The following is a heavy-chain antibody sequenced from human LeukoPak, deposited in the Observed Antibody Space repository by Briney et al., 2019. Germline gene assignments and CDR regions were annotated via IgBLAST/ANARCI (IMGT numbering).Heavy chain of an antibody. CDR1: GFTVSSSS. V-gene: IGHV3-66*01. J-gene: IGHJ6*02. Sequence: GGSLRLSCAASGFTVSSSSMNWVRLGPGKGLEWVSVISSDGNTYYADSAKGRFTISRDNSRNTLSLQMHGLRADDTAVYYCARGQEQFSSPWQWGPRRKNFYYYGMDVWGQGTTVTVSS. CDR2: ISSDGNT. CDR3: ARGQEQFSSPWQWGPRRKNFYYYGMDV. D-gene: IGHD6-19*01.